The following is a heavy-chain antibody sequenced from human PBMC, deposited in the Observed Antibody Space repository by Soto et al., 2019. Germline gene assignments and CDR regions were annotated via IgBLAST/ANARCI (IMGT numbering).Heavy chain of an antibody. CDR3: AKGYNYDRSGNPDY. Sequence: EVQLVESGGGLVQPGRSLRLSCAASGFTFDDYAMHWVRQAPGKGLEWVSGINWNSGSIGYADSVKGRFTISRYNAKNSLYLQMNSLRTEDTALYYCAKGYNYDRSGNPDYWGQGTLVTVSS. J-gene: IGHJ4*02. CDR2: INWNSGSI. D-gene: IGHD3-22*01. CDR1: GFTFDDYA. V-gene: IGHV3-9*01.